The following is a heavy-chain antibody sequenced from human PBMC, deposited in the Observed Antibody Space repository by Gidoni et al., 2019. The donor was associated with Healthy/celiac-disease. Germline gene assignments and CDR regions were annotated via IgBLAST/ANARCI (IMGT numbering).Heavy chain of an antibody. V-gene: IGHV4-39*07. CDR1: GGSISSSSYY. CDR2: IYYSGST. D-gene: IGHD6-13*01. J-gene: IGHJ3*02. CDR3: ARGKSIAAAHNAFDI. Sequence: QLQLQESGPGLVKPSETLSLTCTVSGGSISSSSYYWGWIRQPPGKGLEWIGSIYYSGSTYYNPSLKSRVTISVDTSKNQFSLKLSSVTAADTAVYYCARGKSIAAAHNAFDIWGQGTMVTVSS.